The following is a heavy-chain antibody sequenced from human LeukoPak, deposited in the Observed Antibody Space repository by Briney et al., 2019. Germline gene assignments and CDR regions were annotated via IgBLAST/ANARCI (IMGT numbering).Heavy chain of an antibody. V-gene: IGHV1-69*13. CDR2: IIPIFGTA. J-gene: IGHJ3*02. Sequence: ASVKVSCKASGGTFSSYAISWVRQAPGQGLEWMGGIIPIFGTANYAQKFQGRVTITADESTSTAYMELSSLRSEDTAVYYCARDTLQIVVSPAVDAFDIWGQGTMVTVSS. D-gene: IGHD2-2*01. CDR1: GGTFSSYA. CDR3: ARDTLQIVVSPAVDAFDI.